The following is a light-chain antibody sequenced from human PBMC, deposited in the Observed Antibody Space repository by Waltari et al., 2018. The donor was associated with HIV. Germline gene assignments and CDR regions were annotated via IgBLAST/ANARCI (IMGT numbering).Light chain of an antibody. V-gene: IGKV1-5*03. CDR1: QSISAS. Sequence: DIQMTQSPSTLSVAVGDRVIITCRASQSISASLAWYHQKPGKAPRLLISQASVLAPGVPSRFSGSGSGTDFTLTINILQPDDFGTYYCQQSDTYYTFGQGTKLERK. CDR3: QQSDTYYT. J-gene: IGKJ2*01. CDR2: QAS.